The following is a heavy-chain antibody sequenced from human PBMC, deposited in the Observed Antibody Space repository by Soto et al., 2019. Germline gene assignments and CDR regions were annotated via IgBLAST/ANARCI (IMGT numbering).Heavy chain of an antibody. J-gene: IGHJ3*02. D-gene: IGHD3-10*01. CDR1: GFTFDDYG. Sequence: GGSLRLSCAASGFTFDDYGMSWVRQAPGKGLEWVSGINWNGGSTGYADSVKGRFTISRDNAKNSLYLQMNSLRAEDTALYYCAREPARLGQWLGEPAFDIWGQGTMVTVSS. V-gene: IGHV3-20*04. CDR3: AREPARLGQWLGEPAFDI. CDR2: INWNGGST.